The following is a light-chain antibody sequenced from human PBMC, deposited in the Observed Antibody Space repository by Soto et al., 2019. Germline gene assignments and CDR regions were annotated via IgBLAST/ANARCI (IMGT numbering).Light chain of an antibody. CDR3: QQYNNWPPLT. J-gene: IGKJ3*01. CDR2: WAS. CDR1: QSVFYSSNNKNY. Sequence: DIVMTQSPDSLAVSLGERATINCKSSQSVFYSSNNKNYLAWYQQKPGQPPKLLIYWASTRESGVPDRFSGSGSGTDFSLTITGLQAEDFAVYYCQQYNNWPPLTFGPGTKVDIK. V-gene: IGKV4-1*01.